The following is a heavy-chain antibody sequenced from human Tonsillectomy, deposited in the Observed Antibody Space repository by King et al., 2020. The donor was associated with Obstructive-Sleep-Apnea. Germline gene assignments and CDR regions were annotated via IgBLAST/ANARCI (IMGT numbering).Heavy chain of an antibody. Sequence: VQLVESGAEVKKPGASVKVSCKASGYTFTSNGISWVRQAPGQGLEWMGWISAYNGNTKYSQKLQGRVTMTTDTSTSTAYMELRSLRSDDTAVYYCAKNYYDSSGYYSSDTFDLWGQGTMVIVSS. CDR1: GYTFTSNG. V-gene: IGHV1-18*01. D-gene: IGHD3-22*01. J-gene: IGHJ3*01. CDR3: AKNYYDSSGYYSSDTFDL. CDR2: ISAYNGNT.